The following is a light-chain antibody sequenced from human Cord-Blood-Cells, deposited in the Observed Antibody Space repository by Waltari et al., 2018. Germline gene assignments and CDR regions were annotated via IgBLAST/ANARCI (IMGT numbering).Light chain of an antibody. V-gene: IGKV3-20*01. Sequence: EIVLTQSPGTLSLSPGERATLSCRASQSVSSSYLAWYQQKPGQAPRRLSYGASSRATGIPDRFSGSGSGTDFTLTISRLEPEDFAVYYCQQYGSSPRYTFGQGTKLEIK. CDR2: GAS. CDR1: QSVSSSY. J-gene: IGKJ2*01. CDR3: QQYGSSPRYT.